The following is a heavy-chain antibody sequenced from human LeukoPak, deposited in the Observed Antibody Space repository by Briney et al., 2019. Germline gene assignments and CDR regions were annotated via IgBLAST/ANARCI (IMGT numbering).Heavy chain of an antibody. Sequence: GGSLRLSCAASGFTFDDYAMHWVRQAPGKGLEWVSGISWNSGSIGYADSVKGRFTISRDNAKNSLYLQMNSLRAEDTALYYCAKGLIPRYQLLFDYWGQGTLVTVSS. CDR2: ISWNSGSI. CDR3: AKGLIPRYQLLFDY. J-gene: IGHJ4*02. D-gene: IGHD2-2*01. CDR1: GFTFDDYA. V-gene: IGHV3-9*01.